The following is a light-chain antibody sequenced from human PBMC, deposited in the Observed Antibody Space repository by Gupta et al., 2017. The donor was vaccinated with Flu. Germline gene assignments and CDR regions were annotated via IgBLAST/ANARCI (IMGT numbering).Light chain of an antibody. CDR1: QSVNSN. J-gene: IGKJ1*01. V-gene: IGKV3-15*01. CDR3: QQDNKWPLT. CDR2: GAS. Sequence: PDTLSVSPGERATLSCRASQSVNSNLAWYQQKPGQAPSLLIFGASTRATGIPARFSGSGSGTEFTLTISSLQSVDIAVYYCQQDNKWPLTFGEGTKVEIK.